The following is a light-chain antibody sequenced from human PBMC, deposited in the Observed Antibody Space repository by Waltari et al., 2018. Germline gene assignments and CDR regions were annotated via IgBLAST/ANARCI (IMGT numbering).Light chain of an antibody. J-gene: IGLJ2*01. CDR2: DFN. CDR3: CSYAGSYILV. Sequence: QSALTQPRSVSGSPGQSVTISCTGTSSDVGGSNYVSWYQQHPGKAPKRMIEDFNNRPSGVPDRFSGSKSGNTASLTISGLQAEDEADFYCCSYAGSYILVFGGGTKLTVL. CDR1: SSDVGGSNY. V-gene: IGLV2-11*01.